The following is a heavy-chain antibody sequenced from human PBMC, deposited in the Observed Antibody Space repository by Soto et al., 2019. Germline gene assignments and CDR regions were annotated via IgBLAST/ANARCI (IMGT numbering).Heavy chain of an antibody. Sequence: RXSXKVSYKASGYTXTGYYMNAVRQAPGQGLEWMGWINPNSCGTNYAQKFQVRFTMTSYTAITTAYMEVSSMGSYDTAVYYCARGRASGSYYPLDYRGQGTLVTVSS. CDR2: INPNSCGT. D-gene: IGHD3-10*01. V-gene: IGHV1-2*02. CDR1: GYTXTGYY. CDR3: ARGRASGSYYPLDY. J-gene: IGHJ4*02.